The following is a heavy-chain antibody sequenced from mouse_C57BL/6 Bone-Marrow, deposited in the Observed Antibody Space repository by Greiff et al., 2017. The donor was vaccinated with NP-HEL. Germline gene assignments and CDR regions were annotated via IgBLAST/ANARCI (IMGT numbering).Heavy chain of an antibody. V-gene: IGHV5-17*01. CDR2: ISSGSSTI. J-gene: IGHJ4*01. Sequence: DVMLVESGGGLVKPGGSLKLSCAASGFTFSDYGMHWVRQAPEKGLEWVAYISSGSSTIYYADTVKGRFTISRDNAKNTLFLQMTSLRAEETAMYYCASRLLRNARDYGGQGTSVTGSS. D-gene: IGHD2-3*01. CDR3: ASRLLRNARDY. CDR1: GFTFSDYG.